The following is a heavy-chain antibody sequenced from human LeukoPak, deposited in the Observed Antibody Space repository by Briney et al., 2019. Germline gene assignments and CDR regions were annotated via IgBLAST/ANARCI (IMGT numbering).Heavy chain of an antibody. J-gene: IGHJ4*02. Sequence: ASVKVSCKASGYTFTSYYMHWVRQAPGQGLEWMGIINPSGGSTSYAQKFQGRVTMTRDTSTSTVYMELSSLRSEDTAVYYCASAYCGGDCSPNYFDYWGQGTLVTVSS. CDR2: INPSGGST. V-gene: IGHV1-46*01. CDR1: GYTFTSYY. CDR3: ASAYCGGDCSPNYFDY. D-gene: IGHD2-21*02.